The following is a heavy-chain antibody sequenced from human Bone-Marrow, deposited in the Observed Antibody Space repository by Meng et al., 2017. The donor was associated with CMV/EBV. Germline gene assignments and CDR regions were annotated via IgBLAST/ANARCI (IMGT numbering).Heavy chain of an antibody. CDR2: IYSGGSST. CDR1: GFTFSSYA. Sequence: GESLKISCAASGFTFSSYAMSWVRQAPGKGLEWVSVIYSGGSSTYYADSVKGRFTISRDNSKNSLYLQMKSLRAEDTAVYYCARSVDYWGQGTLVTVSS. CDR3: ARSVDY. V-gene: IGHV3-23*03. J-gene: IGHJ4*02.